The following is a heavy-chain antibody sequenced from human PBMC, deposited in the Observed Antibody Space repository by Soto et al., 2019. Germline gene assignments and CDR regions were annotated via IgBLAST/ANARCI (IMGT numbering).Heavy chain of an antibody. CDR2: IIPIFGTA. V-gene: IGHV1-69*12. Sequence: QVQLVQSGAEVKKPGSSVKVSCKASGGTFASYAITWVGQAPGQGLEWMGGIIPIFGTANYAQKFQGRVTITADESTSTAYMELSSLRSEDTAVYYCARGSGGSSYYYYGMDVWGQGTTVTVSS. CDR1: GGTFASYA. J-gene: IGHJ6*02. CDR3: ARGSGGSSYYYYGMDV. D-gene: IGHD2-15*01.